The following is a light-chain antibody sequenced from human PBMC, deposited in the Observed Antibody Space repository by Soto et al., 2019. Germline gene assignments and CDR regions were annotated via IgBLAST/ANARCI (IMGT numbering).Light chain of an antibody. CDR1: SSNIGAGYD. J-gene: IGLJ1*01. CDR3: QSYDSSLSVV. Sequence: QSVLTQPPSVSGAPGQRVTISCTGSSSNIGAGYDVHWYQQLPGTAPKLLIYGNSNRPSGVPDRFSGSKSGTSASLAITGLQDVDEADYYCQSYDSSLSVVFGTGTKVTVL. CDR2: GNS. V-gene: IGLV1-40*01.